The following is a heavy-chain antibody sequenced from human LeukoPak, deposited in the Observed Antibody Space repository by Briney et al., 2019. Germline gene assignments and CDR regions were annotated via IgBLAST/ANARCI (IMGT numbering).Heavy chain of an antibody. CDR2: INHSGST. CDR1: GGSFSGYY. D-gene: IGHD4-17*01. V-gene: IGHV4-34*01. J-gene: IGHJ5*02. CDR3: ARGPYYGDSSDNWFDP. Sequence: KPSETLSLTCAVYGGSFSGYYWSWIRQPPGKGLEWIGEINHSGSTNYNPSLKSRVTISVDTSKNQFSLKLSSVTAADTAVHYCARGPYYGDSSDNWFDPWGQGTLVTVSS.